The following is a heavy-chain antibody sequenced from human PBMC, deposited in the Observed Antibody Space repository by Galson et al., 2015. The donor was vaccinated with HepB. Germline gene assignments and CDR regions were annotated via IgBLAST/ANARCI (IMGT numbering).Heavy chain of an antibody. D-gene: IGHD3-9*01. V-gene: IGHV3-23*01. Sequence: SLRLSCAASGFTFSSYAMSWVRQAPGKGLEWVSAISGSGGSTYYADSVKGRFTISRDKSKNTLYLHMNSLRAEDTAVYYCAKWLLGTIFSMDVWGQGTTVTVSS. J-gene: IGHJ6*02. CDR1: GFTFSSYA. CDR2: ISGSGGST. CDR3: AKWLLGTIFSMDV.